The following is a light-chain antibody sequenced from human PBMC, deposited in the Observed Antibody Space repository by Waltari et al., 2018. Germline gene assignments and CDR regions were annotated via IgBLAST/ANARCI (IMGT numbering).Light chain of an antibody. Sequence: NVLTQSPGTLSLSPGERATLSCRASQSVTNNYLAWYQQQPGPAPRLLIYGVSSRATGIPDRFSGSGSGTDFTLTIGRLEPEDSAVYFCHLYGSARTFGGGTRVEIK. CDR2: GVS. CDR1: QSVTNNY. V-gene: IGKV3-20*01. J-gene: IGKJ4*01. CDR3: HLYGSART.